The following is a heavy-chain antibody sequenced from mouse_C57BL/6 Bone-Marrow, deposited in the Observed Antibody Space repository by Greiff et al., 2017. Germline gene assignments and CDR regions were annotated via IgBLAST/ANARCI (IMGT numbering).Heavy chain of an antibody. Sequence: VQLQQSGPGLVQPSQSLSITCTVSGFSLTSYGVHWVRQSPGKGLEWLGVIWSGGSTDYNAAFISRLSLSKDNSKSQVFFKMNSLQADDTAIYYCARNGYYYGSRDIAYWGQGTLVTVSA. D-gene: IGHD1-1*01. CDR1: GFSLTSYG. V-gene: IGHV2-2*01. J-gene: IGHJ3*01. CDR2: IWSGGST. CDR3: ARNGYYYGSRDIAY.